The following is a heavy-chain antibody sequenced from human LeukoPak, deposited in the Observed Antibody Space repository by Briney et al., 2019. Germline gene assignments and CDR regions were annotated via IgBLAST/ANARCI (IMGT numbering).Heavy chain of an antibody. D-gene: IGHD3-22*01. Sequence: GGSLRLSCAASGFNFGSYSMTWVRQAPGKGLEWVSAISGSGGSTYYADSVKGRFTISRDNSKNTLYLQMNSLRAEDTAVYYCAKDPAYYDSSGYYPDAFDIWGQGTMVTVSS. CDR1: GFNFGSYS. CDR2: ISGSGGST. V-gene: IGHV3-23*01. J-gene: IGHJ3*02. CDR3: AKDPAYYDSSGYYPDAFDI.